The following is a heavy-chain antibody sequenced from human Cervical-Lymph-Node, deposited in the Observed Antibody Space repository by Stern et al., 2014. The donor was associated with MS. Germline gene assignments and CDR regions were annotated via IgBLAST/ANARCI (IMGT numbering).Heavy chain of an antibody. CDR1: GSTVTEFF. Sequence: QVQLVQSGAEVKKPGASVKVSCKVSGSTVTEFFMHWVRQAPGKGLEWMGGFDPEDGETIYAQKFQGRVTMTEDTYTDTASMELRSLTSDDTAVYYCATDYDYWGQGTLVTVSS. CDR2: FDPEDGET. V-gene: IGHV1-24*01. CDR3: ATDYDY. J-gene: IGHJ4*02.